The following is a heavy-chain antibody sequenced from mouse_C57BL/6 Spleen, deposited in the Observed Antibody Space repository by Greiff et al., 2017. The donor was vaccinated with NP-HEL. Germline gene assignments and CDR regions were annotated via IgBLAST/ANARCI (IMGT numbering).Heavy chain of an antibody. D-gene: IGHD1-1*01. J-gene: IGHJ3*01. CDR2: ISSGSSTI. CDR3: ARHYGSSQAWFAY. V-gene: IGHV5-17*01. Sequence: EVKLEESGGGLVKPGGSLKLSCAASGFTFSDYGMHWVRQAPEKGLEWVAYISSGSSTIYYADTVKGRFTISRDKAKNTLFLQMTSLRSEDTAMYYCARHYGSSQAWFAYWGQGTLVTVSA. CDR1: GFTFSDYG.